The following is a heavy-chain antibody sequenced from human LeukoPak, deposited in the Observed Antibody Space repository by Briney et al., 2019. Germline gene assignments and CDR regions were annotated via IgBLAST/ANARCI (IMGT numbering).Heavy chain of an antibody. V-gene: IGHV4-59*01. CDR3: ASVDTAMVMYY. J-gene: IGHJ4*02. CDR1: GGSISSYY. CDR2: IYYSGST. Sequence: SGTLSLTCTVSGGSISSYYWSWIRQPPGKGLEWIGYIYYSGSTNYNPSLKSRVTISVDTSKNQFSLKLSSVTAADTAVYYCASVDTAMVMYYWGQGTLVTVSS. D-gene: IGHD5-18*01.